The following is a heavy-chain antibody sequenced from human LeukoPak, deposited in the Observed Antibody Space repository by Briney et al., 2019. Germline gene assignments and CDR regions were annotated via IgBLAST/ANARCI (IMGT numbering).Heavy chain of an antibody. CDR2: INHSGST. V-gene: IGHV4-34*01. J-gene: IGHJ5*02. Sequence: SETLSLTCAVYGGSFSGYYWSWTRQPPGKGLEWIGEINHSGSTNYNPSLKSRVTISVDTSKNQFSLKLSSVTAADTAVYYCARGLGYCSGGSCYAFDPWGQGTLVTVSS. D-gene: IGHD2-15*01. CDR1: GGSFSGYY. CDR3: ARGLGYCSGGSCYAFDP.